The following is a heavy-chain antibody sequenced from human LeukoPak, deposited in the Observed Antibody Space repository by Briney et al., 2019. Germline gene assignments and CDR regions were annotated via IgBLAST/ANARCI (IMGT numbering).Heavy chain of an antibody. Sequence: GGSLRLSCAASGFTVCTFEISWVRRAPRKGPGWVSYISSGGSPIYYADSVKGRFTISRDNAKNSLYLQMNSLRAEDTAVYYCARENTEDAFDIWGQGTMVTVSS. J-gene: IGHJ3*02. CDR3: ARENTEDAFDI. CDR2: ISSGGSPI. CDR1: GFTVCTFE. V-gene: IGHV3-48*03. D-gene: IGHD1/OR15-1a*01.